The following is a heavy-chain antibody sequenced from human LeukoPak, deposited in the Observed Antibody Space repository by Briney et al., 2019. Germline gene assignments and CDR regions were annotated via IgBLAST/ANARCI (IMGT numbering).Heavy chain of an antibody. V-gene: IGHV4-59*01. CDR3: ARDSRSLGVTTVTRGFDY. CDR2: IYYSGST. CDR1: GGAISSYY. D-gene: IGHD4-17*01. Sequence: SETLSLTCTVSGGAISSYYWSWIRQPPGEGLEWIGYIYYSGSTDYNPSLKSRVTISVDTSKNQFSLNLNSVTAADTAVYYCARDSRSLGVTTVTRGFDYWGQGTLVTVSS. J-gene: IGHJ4*02.